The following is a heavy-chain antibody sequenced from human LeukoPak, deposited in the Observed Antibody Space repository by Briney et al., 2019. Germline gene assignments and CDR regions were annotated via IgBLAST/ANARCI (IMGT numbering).Heavy chain of an antibody. D-gene: IGHD7-27*01. V-gene: IGHV3-66*01. CDR1: GFTVSSNY. CDR2: IYSGGNT. CDR3: ARASAWGFYYYMDV. J-gene: IGHJ6*03. Sequence: PGGSLRLSCAASGFTVSSNYMSWVRRAPGKGLEWVSVIYSGGNTYSADSVKGRFTISRDNSKNTLYLQMNSLRDEDTAVYYCARASAWGFYYYMDVWGKGTTVTISS.